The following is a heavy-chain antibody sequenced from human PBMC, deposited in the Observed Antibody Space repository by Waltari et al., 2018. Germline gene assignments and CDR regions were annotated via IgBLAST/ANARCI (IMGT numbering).Heavy chain of an antibody. CDR3: ARNHYDILTGQDWDAFDI. D-gene: IGHD3-9*01. V-gene: IGHV4-59*11. Sequence: QVQLQESGPGLVKPSETLSLTCTVSGGSISSHYWSWIRQPPGKGLEWIGNIYYSGSTNYHPSLKSRVTISVDTSKNQFSLKLSSVTAADTAVYYCARNHYDILTGQDWDAFDIWGQGTMVTVSS. CDR2: IYYSGST. CDR1: GGSISSHY. J-gene: IGHJ3*02.